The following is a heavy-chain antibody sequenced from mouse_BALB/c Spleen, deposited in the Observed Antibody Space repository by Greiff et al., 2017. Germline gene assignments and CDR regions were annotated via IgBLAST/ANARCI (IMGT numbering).Heavy chain of an antibody. CDR1: GYAFTNYL. V-gene: IGHV1-54*03. Sequence: QVQLQQSGAELVRPGTSVKVSCKASGYAFTNYLIEWVKQRPGQGLEWIGVINPGSGGTNYNEKFKGKATLTADKSSSTAYMQLSSLTSDDSAVYYCARTPAWFAYWGQGTLVTVSA. CDR3: ARTPAWFAY. CDR2: INPGSGGT. J-gene: IGHJ3*01.